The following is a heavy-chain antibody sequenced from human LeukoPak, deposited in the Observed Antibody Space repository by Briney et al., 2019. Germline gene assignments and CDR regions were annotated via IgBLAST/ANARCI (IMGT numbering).Heavy chain of an antibody. Sequence: VASVKVSCKASGYTFTSYYMHWVRQAPGQGLEWMGIINSNGGYTNYAQKFQGRITMSRDMSTSTVYMELSSLRSEDTAVYYCARGNSSGHYYYYYYMDVWGKGTTVTVS. CDR1: GYTFTSYY. V-gene: IGHV1-46*01. CDR3: ARGNSSGHYYYYYYMDV. CDR2: INSNGGYT. D-gene: IGHD6-25*01. J-gene: IGHJ6*03.